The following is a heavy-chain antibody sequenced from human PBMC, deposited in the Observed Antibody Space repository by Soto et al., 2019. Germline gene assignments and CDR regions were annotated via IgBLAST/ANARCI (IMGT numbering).Heavy chain of an antibody. CDR1: GFTFSTFD. V-gene: IGHV3-13*01. CDR3: ARDADSSGLHY. Sequence: PGGSLRLSCAGSGFTFSTFDIHWVRQAPGKGLEWVSGIGTLSDTFYAASVQGRFTISRQNAKNTLFLQLNNLRAEDTAVYYCARDADSSGLHYWGQGILVTVSS. D-gene: IGHD6-19*01. J-gene: IGHJ4*02. CDR2: IGTLSDT.